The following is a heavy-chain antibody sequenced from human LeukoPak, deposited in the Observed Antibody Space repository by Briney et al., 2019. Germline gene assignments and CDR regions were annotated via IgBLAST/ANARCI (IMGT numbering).Heavy chain of an antibody. CDR2: IRSKTYGGTT. V-gene: IGHV3-49*03. Sequence: GRSLRLSCTASGFTFGDYAMSWFRQAPGKGLEWVGFIRSKTYGGTTEYAATVKGRFTISRDDSKSIAYLQMNSLKTEDTAVYYCTSQDIVLLPAVIGDGGDYYYMDVWGKGTTVTVSS. CDR1: GFTFGDYA. J-gene: IGHJ6*03. D-gene: IGHD2-2*02. CDR3: TSQDIVLLPAVIGDGGDYYYMDV.